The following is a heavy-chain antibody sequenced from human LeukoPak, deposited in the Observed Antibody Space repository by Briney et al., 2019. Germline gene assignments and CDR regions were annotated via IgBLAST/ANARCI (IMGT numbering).Heavy chain of an antibody. CDR2: ISGSSYNI. Sequence: GGSLRLSCAASGFTFSSYEMNWVRQAPGKGLEWVSYISGSSYNIYYADSVQGRFTISRDNAKNSLYLQMNSLRAEGTAVYYCVRENFGDYGDAFDIWGQGTMVTVSS. D-gene: IGHD4-17*01. V-gene: IGHV3-48*03. J-gene: IGHJ3*02. CDR3: VRENFGDYGDAFDI. CDR1: GFTFSSYE.